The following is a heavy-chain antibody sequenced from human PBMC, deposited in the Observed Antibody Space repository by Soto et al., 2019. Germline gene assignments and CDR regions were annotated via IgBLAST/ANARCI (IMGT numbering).Heavy chain of an antibody. D-gene: IGHD2-2*01. J-gene: IGHJ3*02. CDR2: IKTDGGTS. CDR1: GFTFSGHW. Sequence: EVQLVESGGALVQPGGSLRLSCAASGFTFSGHWMHWVRQVPGQGLEWVSRIKTDGGTSAYADSVKGRFTISRDNAKNTLYLQMNALRDEDTAVYYCAREAGYCSRTSCYRRAFDTWGQGTTVTVSS. CDR3: AREAGYCSRTSCYRRAFDT. V-gene: IGHV3-74*03.